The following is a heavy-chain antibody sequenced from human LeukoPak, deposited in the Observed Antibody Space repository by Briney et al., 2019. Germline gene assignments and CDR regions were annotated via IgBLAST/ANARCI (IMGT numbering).Heavy chain of an antibody. CDR3: AKAVGYCSSTSCYTRPDY. D-gene: IGHD2-2*02. J-gene: IGHJ4*02. CDR2: ISGSGGST. Sequence: GGSLRLSCAASGFTFSSYATSWVRQAPGKGLEWVSAISGSGGSTYYADSVRGRFTISRDNSKNTLYLQMNSLRAEDTAVYYCAKAVGYCSSTSCYTRPDYWGQGTLVTVSS. V-gene: IGHV3-23*01. CDR1: GFTFSSYA.